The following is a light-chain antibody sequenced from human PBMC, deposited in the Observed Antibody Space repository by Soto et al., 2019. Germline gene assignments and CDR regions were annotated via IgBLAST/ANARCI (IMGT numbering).Light chain of an antibody. CDR1: SSDVGGYNY. CDR2: DVS. CDR3: SSYTISNTLV. Sequence: QSALTQPASVSGSPGQSITISCTGTSSDVGGYNYVSWYQQYPGKAPKLMIYDVSNRPSGVSNRFSGSKSGNTASLTISGLQAEDGADYYSSSYTISNTLVFGSGTKVTVL. V-gene: IGLV2-14*01. J-gene: IGLJ1*01.